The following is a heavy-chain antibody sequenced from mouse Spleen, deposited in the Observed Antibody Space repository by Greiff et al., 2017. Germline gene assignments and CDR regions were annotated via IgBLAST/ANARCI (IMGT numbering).Heavy chain of an antibody. Sequence: SLEWVATISDGGSYTYYPDNVKGRFTISRDNAKNNLYLQMSHLKSEDTAMYYCARDDGDGYYVNFDYWGQGTTLTVSS. D-gene: IGHD2-3*01. J-gene: IGHJ2*01. CDR2: ISDGGSYT. V-gene: IGHV5-4*01. CDR3: ARDDGDGYYVNFDY.